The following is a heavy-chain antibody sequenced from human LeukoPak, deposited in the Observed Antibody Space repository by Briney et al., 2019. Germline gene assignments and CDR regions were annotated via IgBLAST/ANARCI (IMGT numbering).Heavy chain of an antibody. D-gene: IGHD3-3*01. CDR2: IIPILGIA. CDR1: GGTFSSYA. Sequence: ASVKVSCKASGGTFSSYAISWVRQAPGQGLEWMGRIIPILGIANYAQKFQGRVTITADKSTSTAYMELSSLRSEDTAVYYCARDERIFGVVSRNWFDPWGQGTLVTVSS. CDR3: ARDERIFGVVSRNWFDP. V-gene: IGHV1-69*04. J-gene: IGHJ5*02.